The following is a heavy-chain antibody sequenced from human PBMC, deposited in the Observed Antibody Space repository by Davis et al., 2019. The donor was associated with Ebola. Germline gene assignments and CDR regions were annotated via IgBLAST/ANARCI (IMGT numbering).Heavy chain of an antibody. CDR3: ARQLGGSGSYYLYDY. V-gene: IGHV5-51*01. CDR2: IYPGDSDT. J-gene: IGHJ4*02. CDR1: GYSFTSYW. D-gene: IGHD3-10*01. Sequence: GESLKISCKGSGYSFTSYWIGWVRQMPGKGLEWMGIIYPGDSDTRYSPSSQGQVTISADKSISTAYLQWSSLKASDTAMYYCARQLGGSGSYYLYDYWGQGTLVTVSS.